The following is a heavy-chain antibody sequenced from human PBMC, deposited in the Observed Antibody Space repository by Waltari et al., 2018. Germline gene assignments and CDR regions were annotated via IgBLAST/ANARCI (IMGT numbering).Heavy chain of an antibody. CDR3: ARAGLLGAFDV. CDR1: GVTLSRPW. D-gene: IGHD2-15*01. J-gene: IGHJ3*01. CDR2: INNDGSST. Sequence: EVQLVESGGGLVQPGGSLRLSCAASGVTLSRPWRHWVRQSPGKGLMWVSRINNDGSSTVYADSVKGRFTISRDDAKNTVSLQMNNLSAEDTALYYCARAGLLGAFDVWGQGTMVTVSS. V-gene: IGHV3-74*03.